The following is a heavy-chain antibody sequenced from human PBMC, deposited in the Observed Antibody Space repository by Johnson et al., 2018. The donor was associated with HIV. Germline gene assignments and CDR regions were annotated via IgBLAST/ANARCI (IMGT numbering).Heavy chain of an antibody. J-gene: IGHJ3*02. Sequence: QVQLVESGGGVVQPGGSLRLSCAASGFTFSSYGMHWVRQAPGKGLEWVAFIRYDGSNKYYAGSVKGRFTISRDNSKNTLYLQMNSLRAEDTAVYYCAKGENDYGDYGLDAFDIWGQGTMVTVSS. D-gene: IGHD4-17*01. CDR1: GFTFSSYG. CDR2: IRYDGSNK. CDR3: AKGENDYGDYGLDAFDI. V-gene: IGHV3-30*02.